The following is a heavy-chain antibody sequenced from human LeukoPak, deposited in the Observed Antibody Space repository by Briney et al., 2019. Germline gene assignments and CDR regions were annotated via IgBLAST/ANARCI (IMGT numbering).Heavy chain of an antibody. CDR3: AKVQYYYYYMDV. CDR2: ISGSGGST. D-gene: IGHD1-1*01. V-gene: IGHV3-23*01. Sequence: PGGSLRLSCAASGFTFSSYAMSWVRQAPGKGLEWVSGISGSGGSTYYADSVKGRFTISRDNSKNTLSLQMNSLRAEDTAVYYCAKVQYYYYYMDVWGKGTTVTISS. CDR1: GFTFSSYA. J-gene: IGHJ6*03.